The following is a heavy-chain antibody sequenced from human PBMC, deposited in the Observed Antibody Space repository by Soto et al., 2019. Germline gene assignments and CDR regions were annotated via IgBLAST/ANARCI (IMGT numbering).Heavy chain of an antibody. CDR2: INPNSGGT. CDR1: GYAFTGYY. Sequence: ASVKVSCKASGYAFTGYYMHWVRQAPGQGLEWMGWINPNSGGTNYAQKFQGWVTMTRDTSISTAYMELSRLRSDDTAVYYCARAYLPTEAIDYWGQGTLVTVSS. V-gene: IGHV1-2*04. J-gene: IGHJ4*02. CDR3: ARAYLPTEAIDY. D-gene: IGHD2-2*02.